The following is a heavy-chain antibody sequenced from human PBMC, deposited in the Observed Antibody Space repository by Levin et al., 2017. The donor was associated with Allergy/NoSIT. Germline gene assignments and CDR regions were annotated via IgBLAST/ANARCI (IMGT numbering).Heavy chain of an antibody. Sequence: PGGSLRLSCAASGFTFSSYSMNWVRQAPGKGLEWVSYISSSSSTIYYADSVKGRFTISRDNAKNSLYLQMNSLRAEDTAVYYCARAYWDYYDSSGYYSFDYWGQGTLVTVSS. J-gene: IGHJ4*02. CDR2: ISSSSSTI. CDR3: ARAYWDYYDSSGYYSFDY. V-gene: IGHV3-48*01. CDR1: GFTFSSYS. D-gene: IGHD3-22*01.